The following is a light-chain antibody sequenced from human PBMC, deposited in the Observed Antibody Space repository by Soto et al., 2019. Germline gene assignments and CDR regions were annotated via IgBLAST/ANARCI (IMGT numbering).Light chain of an antibody. CDR2: GVS. J-gene: IGLJ2*01. Sequence: QSVLTQPPSASGSPGQSVTISCTGTSSDVGGYNYVSWYQQHPGKAPKLMIYGVSKRPSGVPDRFSGSKPGNTASLTVSGLQAEDEAHYYRSSYAGSNNLVFGGGTKLTVL. V-gene: IGLV2-8*01. CDR1: SSDVGGYNY. CDR3: SSYAGSNNLV.